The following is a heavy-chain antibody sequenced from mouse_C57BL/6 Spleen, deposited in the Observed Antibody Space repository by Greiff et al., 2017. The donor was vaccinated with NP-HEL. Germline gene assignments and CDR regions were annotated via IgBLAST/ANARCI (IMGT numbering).Heavy chain of an antibody. Sequence: VQLVESGPGLVQPSQSLSITCTVSGFSLTSYGVHWVRQSPGKGLEWLGVICSGGSTDYNAAFISRLSISTDNSTSRAFFKLNSLQADDTGIYYCASITTVEAAWYFGVRGTGRTVTVSS. J-gene: IGHJ1*03. D-gene: IGHD1-1*01. CDR3: ASITTVEAAWYFGV. V-gene: IGHV2-2*01. CDR2: ICSGGST. CDR1: GFSLTSYG.